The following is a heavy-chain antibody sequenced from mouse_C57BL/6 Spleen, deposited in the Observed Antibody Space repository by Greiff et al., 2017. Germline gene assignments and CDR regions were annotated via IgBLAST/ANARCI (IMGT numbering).Heavy chain of an antibody. Sequence: EVKLVESGGGLVQPGGSLSLSCAASGFTFTDYYMSWVRQPPGKALEWLGFIRNKANGYTTEYSASVKGRFTISRDNSQSILYLQMNALRAEDSATYYCARSPNWPEFAYWGQGTLVTVSA. V-gene: IGHV7-3*01. CDR3: ARSPNWPEFAY. CDR1: GFTFTDYY. D-gene: IGHD4-1*01. CDR2: IRNKANGYTT. J-gene: IGHJ3*01.